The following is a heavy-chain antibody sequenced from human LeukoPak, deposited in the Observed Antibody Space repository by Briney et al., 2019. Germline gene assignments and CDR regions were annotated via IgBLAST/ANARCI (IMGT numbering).Heavy chain of an antibody. CDR2: IYYNESI. CDR3: ARGRYNWKFGWFDP. Sequence: PSETLSLTCTVSGGSISTYYWNWIRQPPGKGLEWIGYIYYNESINYNPSLKSRVTISVDTSKNQFSLKLSSVTAADTAVYYCARGRYNWKFGWFDPWGQGTLVTVSS. CDR1: GGSISTYY. J-gene: IGHJ5*02. D-gene: IGHD1-1*01. V-gene: IGHV4-59*01.